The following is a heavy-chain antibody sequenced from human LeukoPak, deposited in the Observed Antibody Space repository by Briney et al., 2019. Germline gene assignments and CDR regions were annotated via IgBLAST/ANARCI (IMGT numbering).Heavy chain of an antibody. CDR1: GFTVSSNY. Sequence: PGGSLRLSCAASGFTVSSNYMSWVRQAPGKGLEWVSVIYSGGSTYYADSVKGRFTISRDNSKNTLYLQMNSLRAEDTAVYYCARGDYGDSTLFDYWGQGTLVTVSS. V-gene: IGHV3-53*01. CDR2: IYSGGST. J-gene: IGHJ4*02. CDR3: ARGDYGDSTLFDY. D-gene: IGHD4-17*01.